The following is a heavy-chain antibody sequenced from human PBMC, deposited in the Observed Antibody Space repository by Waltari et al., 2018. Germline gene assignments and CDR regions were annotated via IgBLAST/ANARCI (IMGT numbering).Heavy chain of an antibody. V-gene: IGHV3-9*03. Sequence: EVQLVESGGGLVQPGRSLRLSCAASGFTFDDYAMHWVRQAPGKGLEWVSGISWNSGSIGYADSVKGRFTISRDNAKNSLYLQMNSLRAEDMALYYCAKALRARKIVDLFDYWDQGTLVTVSS. D-gene: IGHD3-22*01. CDR1: GFTFDDYA. CDR3: AKALRARKIVDLFDY. J-gene: IGHJ4*02. CDR2: ISWNSGSI.